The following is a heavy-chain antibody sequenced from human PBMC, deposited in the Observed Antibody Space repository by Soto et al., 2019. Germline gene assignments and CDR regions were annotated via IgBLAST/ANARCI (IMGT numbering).Heavy chain of an antibody. J-gene: IGHJ6*02. CDR1: GGSISSGGYS. CDR2: IYHSGST. Sequence: TLSLTCAVSGGSISSGGYSWSWIRQPPGKGLEWIGYIYHSGSTYYNPSLKSRVTISVDRSKNQFSLKLSSVTAAATAVYYCARVLTTYGMDVWGQGTTVTVSS. D-gene: IGHD4-17*01. CDR3: ARVLTTYGMDV. V-gene: IGHV4-30-2*01.